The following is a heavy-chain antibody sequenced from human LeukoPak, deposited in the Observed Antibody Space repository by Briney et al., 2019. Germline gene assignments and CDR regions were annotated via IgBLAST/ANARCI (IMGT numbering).Heavy chain of an antibody. Sequence: GGSLRLSCAASGFTFTSYDMTWVRQAPGKGLEWVSGINSNVDEIYYADSVRGRFTISRDNSNNALYLQMDSLRAEDTAVYYCANWIGSSSRDYWGQGTLVTVSS. CDR1: GFTFTSYD. D-gene: IGHD6-6*01. CDR3: ANWIGSSSRDY. J-gene: IGHJ4*02. V-gene: IGHV3-23*01. CDR2: INSNVDEI.